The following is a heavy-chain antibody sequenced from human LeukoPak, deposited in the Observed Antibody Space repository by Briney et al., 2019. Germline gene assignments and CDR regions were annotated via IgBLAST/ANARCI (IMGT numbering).Heavy chain of an antibody. D-gene: IGHD6-19*01. CDR1: GGSISTSNYY. CDR3: ARSTGYSSIYFDY. V-gene: IGHV4-61*05. J-gene: IGHJ4*02. CDR2: IYYSGST. Sequence: SETLSLTCTVSGGSISTSNYYWGWIRQPPGKGLEWIGYIYYSGSTNYNPSLKSRVTISVDTSKNQFSLKLSSVTAADTAVYYCARSTGYSSIYFDYWGQGTLVTVSS.